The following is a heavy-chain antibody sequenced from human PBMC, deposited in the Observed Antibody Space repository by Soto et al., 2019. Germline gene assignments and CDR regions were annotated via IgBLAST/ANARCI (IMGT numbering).Heavy chain of an antibody. J-gene: IGHJ2*01. CDR3: ARERSYCSGGSCYSRDWYFAL. CDR2: IYSGGST. V-gene: IGHV3-53*01. Sequence: EVQLVESGGGLIQPGGSLRLSCAASGFTVSSNYMSWVRQAPGKGLEWVSVIYSGGSTYYADSVKGRFTISRDNSKNTLYLHMNSLRAEDTAVYYCARERSYCSGGSCYSRDWYFALWGRGTLVTVSS. D-gene: IGHD2-15*01. CDR1: GFTVSSNY.